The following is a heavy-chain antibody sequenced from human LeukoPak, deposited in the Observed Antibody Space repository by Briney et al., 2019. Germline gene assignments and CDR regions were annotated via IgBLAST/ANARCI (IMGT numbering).Heavy chain of an antibody. J-gene: IGHJ4*02. CDR2: IYTSGST. D-gene: IGHD5-12*01. CDR1: GGSISSGSYY. Sequence: PSETLSLTCTVSGGSISSGSYYWSWIRQPAGKGLEWIGRIYTSGSTNYNPSLKSRVTISVDTSKNQFSLKLSSVTAADTAVYYRARDLGGVATILADYWGQGTLVTVSS. V-gene: IGHV4-61*02. CDR3: ARDLGGVATILADY.